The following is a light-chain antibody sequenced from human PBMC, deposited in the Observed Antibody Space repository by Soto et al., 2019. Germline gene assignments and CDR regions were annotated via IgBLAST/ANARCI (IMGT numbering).Light chain of an antibody. V-gene: IGLV2-23*01. Sequence: QSLLTQPASVSGSPGQSITISCTGTSSDVGFYNLVSWYHQYPGKAPKLILYAGTKRPSGLSTRFSGSMSGSTASLTISGLQAEDEGNYYCCSYATSDTLLFGGGTKLTVL. CDR3: CSYATSDTLL. CDR2: AGT. J-gene: IGLJ2*01. CDR1: SSDVGFYNL.